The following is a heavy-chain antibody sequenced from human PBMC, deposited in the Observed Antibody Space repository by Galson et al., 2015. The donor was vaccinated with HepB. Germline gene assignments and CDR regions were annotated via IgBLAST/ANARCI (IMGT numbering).Heavy chain of an antibody. V-gene: IGHV3-30*03. J-gene: IGHJ4*02. D-gene: IGHD5-24*01. CDR3: AISGEMASTVDY. Sequence: KGLEWVAVTSYDGTDELYADSVKGRFTISRDNSKNTVYLQMSNLRPEDTATYYCAISGEMASTVDYWGQGTLVTVSS. CDR2: TSYDGTDE.